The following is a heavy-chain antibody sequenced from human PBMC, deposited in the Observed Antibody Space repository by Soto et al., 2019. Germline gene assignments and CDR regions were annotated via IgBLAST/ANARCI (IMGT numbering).Heavy chain of an antibody. CDR2: IYYSGST. V-gene: IGHV4-39*01. Sequence: SETLSITCTVSGGSISSSSYYWGWIRQPPGKGLEWIGRIYYSGSTYYNPPLKSRVTISVDTSKNQFSLKLSSVTAADTAVYYCAMRSTIFGVVTSSGYWGQGTLVTVS. CDR1: GGSISSSSYY. D-gene: IGHD3-3*01. J-gene: IGHJ4*02. CDR3: AMRSTIFGVVTSSGY.